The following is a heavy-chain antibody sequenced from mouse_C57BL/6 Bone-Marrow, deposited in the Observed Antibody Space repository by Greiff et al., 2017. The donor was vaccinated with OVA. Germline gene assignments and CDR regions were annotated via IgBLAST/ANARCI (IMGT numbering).Heavy chain of an antibody. Sequence: QVQLQQSGAELARPGASVKLSCKASGYTFTSYGISWVKQRTGQGLEWIGEIYPRSGNTYYNEKFKGKAILTADKSSSTAYMELRSLTSEDSAVYFCARKAGSSPWYFDVWGTGTTVTVSS. J-gene: IGHJ1*03. V-gene: IGHV1-81*01. CDR2: IYPRSGNT. CDR3: ARKAGSSPWYFDV. D-gene: IGHD1-1*01. CDR1: GYTFTSYG.